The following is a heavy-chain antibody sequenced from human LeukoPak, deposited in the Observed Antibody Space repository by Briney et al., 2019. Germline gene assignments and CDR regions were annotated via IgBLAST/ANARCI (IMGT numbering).Heavy chain of an antibody. J-gene: IGHJ4*02. CDR1: GGSVSGSSYY. Sequence: SETLSLTCTVSGGSVSGSSYYWGWIRQPPGKGLEWIGSIYYSGSTYYNPSLKSRVTISVDTSKNQFSLKLSSVTAADTAVYYCARVRKYSYGYFDYWGQGTLVTVSS. D-gene: IGHD5-18*01. V-gene: IGHV4-39*07. CDR2: IYYSGST. CDR3: ARVRKYSYGYFDY.